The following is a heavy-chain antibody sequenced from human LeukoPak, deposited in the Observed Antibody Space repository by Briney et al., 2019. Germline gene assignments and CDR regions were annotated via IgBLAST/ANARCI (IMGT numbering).Heavy chain of an antibody. D-gene: IGHD2-2*01. CDR2: INHSGST. V-gene: IGHV4-34*01. CDR3: ARGPLCSSTSCYGMDV. Sequence: PSETLSLTCAVYGGSFSGYYWSWIRQPPGKGLEWIGEINHSGSTNYNPSLKSRVTISVDTSKNQFSLKLSSVTAADAAVYYCARGPLCSSTSCYGMDVWGQGTTVTVSS. J-gene: IGHJ6*02. CDR1: GGSFSGYY.